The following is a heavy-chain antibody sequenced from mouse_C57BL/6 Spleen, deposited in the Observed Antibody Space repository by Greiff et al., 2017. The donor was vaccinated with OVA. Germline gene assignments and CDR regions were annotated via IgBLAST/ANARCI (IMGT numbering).Heavy chain of an antibody. Sequence: QVQLKASGPVLVKPGASVKISCKASGYAFSSSWMHWVKQRPGQGLAWIGRIYPGAGDTNYNGKFKGKATLTADKSSSTAYMQLSSLTSEDSAVYFCAGYYGSSYGGYAMDYWGQGTSVTVSS. CDR3: AGYYGSSYGGYAMDY. J-gene: IGHJ4*01. D-gene: IGHD1-1*01. CDR1: GYAFSSSW. CDR2: IYPGAGDT. V-gene: IGHV1-82*01.